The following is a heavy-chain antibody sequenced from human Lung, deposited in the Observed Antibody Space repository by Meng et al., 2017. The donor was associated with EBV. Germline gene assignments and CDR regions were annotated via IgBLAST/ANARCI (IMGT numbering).Heavy chain of an antibody. D-gene: IGHD6-19*01. J-gene: IGHJ4*02. CDR1: GDSSSDYF. CDR3: ARESFNSGWYSDY. V-gene: IGHV4-59*10. Sequence: QGQLQQWGAVLLKPSETLSLTGPFFGDSSSDYFWNWIRQPAGKGLEWIGRIYSSGITNYNPSLQSRVTMSVDTSKNQFSLKLYSVTAADTAVYYCARESFNSGWYSDYWGQGTLVTVSS. CDR2: IYSSGIT.